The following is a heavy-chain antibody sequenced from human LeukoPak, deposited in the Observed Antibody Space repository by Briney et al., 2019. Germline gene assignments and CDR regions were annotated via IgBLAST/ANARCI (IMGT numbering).Heavy chain of an antibody. D-gene: IGHD3-9*01. CDR3: AKDRQRYFDWSPLGY. V-gene: IGHV3-23*01. Sequence: PGGSLRLSCAASGFTFSTYAMSWVRQAAGKGLEWVSAIRGGGGSTYYADSVKGRFTISRDNSKNTLYLQMNSLRAEDTAVYYCAKDRQRYFDWSPLGYWGQGTLVTVSS. CDR2: IRGGGGST. J-gene: IGHJ4*02. CDR1: GFTFSTYA.